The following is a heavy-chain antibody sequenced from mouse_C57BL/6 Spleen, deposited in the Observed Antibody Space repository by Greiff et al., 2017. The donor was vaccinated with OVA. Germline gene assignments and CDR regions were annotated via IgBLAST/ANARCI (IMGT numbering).Heavy chain of an antibody. D-gene: IGHD1-1*01. CDR3: ASLITTVSMDY. V-gene: IGHV5-9*01. J-gene: IGHJ4*01. CDR2: ISGGGGNT. Sequence: EVQLVESGGGLVKPGGSLKLSCAASGFTFSSYTMSWVRQTPEKRLEWVATISGGGGNTYYPDSVKGRFTISRDNAKNTLYLQMSSLRSEDTALYYCASLITTVSMDYWGQGTSVTVSS. CDR1: GFTFSSYT.